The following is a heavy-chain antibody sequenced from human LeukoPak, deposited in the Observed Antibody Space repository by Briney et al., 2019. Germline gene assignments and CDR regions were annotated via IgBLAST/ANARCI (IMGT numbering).Heavy chain of an antibody. CDR2: ISGSGGST. V-gene: IGHV3-23*01. J-gene: IGHJ4*02. CDR3: AKDRRSVTTVSNFDY. Sequence: GGSLRLSCAASGFTFSSYAMSWVRQAPGKGLEWVSAISGSGGSTYYADSVKGRFTISRDNSKNTLYLQMNSLRAEDTAVYYCAKDRRSVTTVSNFDYWGQGTLSPSPQ. D-gene: IGHD4-17*01. CDR1: GFTFSSYA.